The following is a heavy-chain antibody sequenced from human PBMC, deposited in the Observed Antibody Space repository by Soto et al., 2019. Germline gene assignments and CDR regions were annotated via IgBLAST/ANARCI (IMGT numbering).Heavy chain of an antibody. CDR2: IYHTGST. CDR1: GGSISSNY. J-gene: IGHJ4*01. Sequence: ASETLSLTCTVSGGSISSNYWSWIRQPPGKGLEWIAYIYHTGSTNYNPSLKSRVTMSVDTSKNQFSLKLSSVTAADTAVYYCARQIDETFDYWGHGTLVTVSS. V-gene: IGHV4-59*08. CDR3: ARQIDETFDY.